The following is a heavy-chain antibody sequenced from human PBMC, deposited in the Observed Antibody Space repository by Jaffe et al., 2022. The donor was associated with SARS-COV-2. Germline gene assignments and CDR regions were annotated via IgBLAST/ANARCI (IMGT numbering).Heavy chain of an antibody. CDR3: ARVGIAVAESTPDY. D-gene: IGHD6-19*01. J-gene: IGHJ4*02. V-gene: IGHV1-18*01. CDR2: ISGYNGKI. CDR1: GYTFSNYG. Sequence: QVQLVQSGTEVKNPGTSVKVSCEASGYTFSNYGISWVRQAPGQGLEWVGWISGYNGKIDYAQRLQGRVTMTTDTSTSTAYMELRSLISDDTAVYYCARVGIAVAESTPDYWGQGTLVIVSS.